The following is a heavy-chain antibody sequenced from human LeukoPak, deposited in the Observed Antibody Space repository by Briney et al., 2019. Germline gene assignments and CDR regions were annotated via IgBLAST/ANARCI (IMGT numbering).Heavy chain of an antibody. CDR2: FNTDGTTT. CDR3: ARGGYSAAFDM. Sequence: PGGSLRLSCAVSGFTLSSYWMYWVRQAPGKGLQWVSRFNTDGTTTNYADSVKGRFTISRDNAKNTLYLQMNSLRAEDTAVYYCARGGYSAAFDMWGQGTMVTVSS. V-gene: IGHV3-74*01. CDR1: GFTLSSYW. D-gene: IGHD1-26*01. J-gene: IGHJ3*02.